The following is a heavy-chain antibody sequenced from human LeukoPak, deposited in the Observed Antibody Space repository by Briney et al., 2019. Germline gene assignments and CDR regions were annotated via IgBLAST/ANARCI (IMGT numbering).Heavy chain of an antibody. Sequence: ASVKVSCKASGYTLTGYYMHWVRQAPGQGLERMGWINPNSGGTNYAQKFQGRVTMTRDTSISTAYMELSRLRSDDTAVYYCARGPNSSSWSGYYYYGMDVWGQGTTVTVSS. CDR1: GYTLTGYY. J-gene: IGHJ6*02. D-gene: IGHD6-13*01. V-gene: IGHV1-2*02. CDR2: INPNSGGT. CDR3: ARGPNSSSWSGYYYYGMDV.